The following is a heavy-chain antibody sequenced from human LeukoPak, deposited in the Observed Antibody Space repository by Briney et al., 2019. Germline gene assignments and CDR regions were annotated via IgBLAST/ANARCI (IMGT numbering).Heavy chain of an antibody. D-gene: IGHD3-10*01. V-gene: IGHV1-69*01. CDR3: AREGSYGSGSWGIDY. J-gene: IGHJ4*02. CDR1: GGTFSSYA. Sequence: ASVKVSCKASGGTFSSYAISWVRQAPGQGLEWMGGIIPIFGTANYAQKFQGRVTITADESTSTAYMELSSLRSEDTAVYYCAREGSYGSGSWGIDYWGQGTLVTASS. CDR2: IIPIFGTA.